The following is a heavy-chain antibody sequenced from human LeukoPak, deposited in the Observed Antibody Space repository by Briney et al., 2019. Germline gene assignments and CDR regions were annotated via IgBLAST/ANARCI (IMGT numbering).Heavy chain of an antibody. CDR2: ISGSGGST. Sequence: PGGSLRLSCAASGFTFSSYAMSWVRQAPGKGLEWVSAISGSGGSTYYADSVKGRFTISRDNSKNTLYLQMDSLRAEDTAVYYCANDEWELPGWFDPWGQGTLVTVSS. D-gene: IGHD1-26*01. V-gene: IGHV3-23*01. J-gene: IGHJ5*02. CDR3: ANDEWELPGWFDP. CDR1: GFTFSSYA.